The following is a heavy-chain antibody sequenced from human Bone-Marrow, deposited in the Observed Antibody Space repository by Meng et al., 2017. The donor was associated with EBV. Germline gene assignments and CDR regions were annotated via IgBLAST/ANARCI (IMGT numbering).Heavy chain of an antibody. J-gene: IGHJ5*02. CDR3: AKGELGP. CDR1: GFTFSSFA. D-gene: IGHD1-26*01. V-gene: IGHV3-23*04. Sequence: EVQVVELGVCLVPPWGSRILFWAASGFTFSSFALNWVRQSPGKGLEWVSGISGSGGSTYYADSVKGRFTISRDNSKNTLYLQMNSLRAEDTAVDYCAKGELGPWGQGTLVTVSS. CDR2: ISGSGGST.